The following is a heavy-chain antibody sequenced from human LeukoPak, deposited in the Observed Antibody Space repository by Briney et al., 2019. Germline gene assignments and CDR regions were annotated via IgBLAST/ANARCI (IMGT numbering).Heavy chain of an antibody. D-gene: IGHD5-12*01. J-gene: IGHJ4*02. CDR3: ARADPEGRGYDHRFDY. V-gene: IGHV1-2*02. Sequence: WASVKFSCKASGYTFTGYYMHWVRQAPGQGLQWMRWINPNSGGTNYAQKFQGRVTMTMDTSINTAYMELSRLRSDDTAVYYCARADPEGRGYDHRFDYWGQGTLVTVSS. CDR2: INPNSGGT. CDR1: GYTFTGYY.